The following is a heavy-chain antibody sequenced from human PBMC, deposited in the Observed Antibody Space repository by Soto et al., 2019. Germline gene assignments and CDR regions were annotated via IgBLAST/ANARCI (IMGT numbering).Heavy chain of an antibody. D-gene: IGHD3-22*01. J-gene: IGHJ6*02. CDR3: AGYDSSGYYPSSYYGMDV. Sequence: SVKVSCKASGGTFSSYAISWVRQAPGQGLEWMGGIIPIFGTANYAQKFQGRVTITADESTSTAYMELSSLRSEDTAVYYCAGYDSSGYYPSSYYGMDVWGQGTTVTVSS. CDR2: IIPIFGTA. V-gene: IGHV1-69*13. CDR1: GGTFSSYA.